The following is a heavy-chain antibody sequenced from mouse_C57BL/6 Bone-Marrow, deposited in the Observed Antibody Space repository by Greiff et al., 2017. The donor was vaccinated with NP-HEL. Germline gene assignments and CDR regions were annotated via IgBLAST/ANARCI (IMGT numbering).Heavy chain of an antibody. V-gene: IGHV1-64*01. D-gene: IGHD3-2*02. CDR1: GYTFTSYW. Sequence: QVQLQQPGAELVKPGASVKLSCKASGYTFTSYWMHWVKQRPGQGLEWIGMIHPNSGSTNYNEKFKSKATLTVDNSSNTAYMQLSSLTSEDSAVYYCARQLRLTFAYWGQGTLVTVSA. J-gene: IGHJ3*01. CDR3: ARQLRLTFAY. CDR2: IHPNSGST.